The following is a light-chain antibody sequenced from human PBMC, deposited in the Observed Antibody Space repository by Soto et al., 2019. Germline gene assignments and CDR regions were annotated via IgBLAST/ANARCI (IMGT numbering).Light chain of an antibody. CDR3: SSHTSYSTRV. CDR1: SSDVGGYNY. CDR2: EVS. Sequence: QSVLTQPASVSGSPGQSIAISCTGTSSDVGGYNYVSWYQQHLGKAPKLMIHEVSNRPSGISDRFSGSKSGNTASLTISGLQADDEADYYCSSHTSYSTRVFGTGTKVTVL. J-gene: IGLJ1*01. V-gene: IGLV2-14*01.